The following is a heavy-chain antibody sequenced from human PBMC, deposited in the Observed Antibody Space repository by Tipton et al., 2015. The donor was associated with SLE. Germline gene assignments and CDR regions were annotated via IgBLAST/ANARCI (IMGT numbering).Heavy chain of an antibody. CDR2: ISDGGDT. CDR1: GGSISSNY. V-gene: IGHV4-59*08. CDR3: ARGMLTWRGAIVGVDV. J-gene: IGHJ6*02. D-gene: IGHD2-8*01. Sequence: TLSLTCSVSGGSISSNYWIWIRQPPGKGLEWIGYISDGGDTNYNPSLKSRVTISVDPAKNQFSLKLPSVTAADSALYYCARGMLTWRGAIVGVDVWGQGTTVNVSS.